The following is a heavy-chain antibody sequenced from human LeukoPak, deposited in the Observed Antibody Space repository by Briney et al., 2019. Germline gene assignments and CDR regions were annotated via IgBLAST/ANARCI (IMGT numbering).Heavy chain of an antibody. Sequence: PGGSLRLSCAASGFTFDNYRMSWVRQAPGKGLEWVSTVNADGGNTYYADSVKGRFTISRDNSKSTLILQMNSLRVEDTALYYCTKRVKYGGTWDQFADWGQGTLVTVSS. CDR3: TKRVKYGGTWDQFAD. J-gene: IGHJ4*02. D-gene: IGHD1-26*01. CDR1: GFTFDNYR. CDR2: VNADGGNT. V-gene: IGHV3-23*01.